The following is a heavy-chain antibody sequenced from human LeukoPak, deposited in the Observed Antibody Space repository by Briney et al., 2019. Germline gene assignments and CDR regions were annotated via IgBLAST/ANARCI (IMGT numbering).Heavy chain of an antibody. D-gene: IGHD6-13*01. V-gene: IGHV3-7*01. CDR2: IKQDGSEK. J-gene: IGHJ5*02. Sequence: QSGGSLRLSCAASGFTFSSYWMSWVRQAPGKGLEWVANIKQDGSEKYYADSVKGRFTISRDNSKNTLYLQMNSLRTEDTAVYYCARTRAAAGYSSFWFDPWGQGTLVTVSS. CDR1: GFTFSSYW. CDR3: ARTRAAAGYSSFWFDP.